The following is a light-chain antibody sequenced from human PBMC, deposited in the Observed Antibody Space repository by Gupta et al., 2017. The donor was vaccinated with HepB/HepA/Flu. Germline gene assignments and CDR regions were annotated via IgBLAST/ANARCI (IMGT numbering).Light chain of an antibody. CDR3: CSYAGSNTYV. J-gene: IGLJ1*01. V-gene: IGLV2-23*02. CDR2: EVR. Sequence: QSALTQPASVSGSPGQSITISCTGTSSDVGTYNLVSWYQQRPGKAPKLMIYEVRKRPSGVSNRFSGSKSGNTASLTISGLQAEDEADYHCCSYAGSNTYVFGTGTKVSVL. CDR1: SSDVGTYNL.